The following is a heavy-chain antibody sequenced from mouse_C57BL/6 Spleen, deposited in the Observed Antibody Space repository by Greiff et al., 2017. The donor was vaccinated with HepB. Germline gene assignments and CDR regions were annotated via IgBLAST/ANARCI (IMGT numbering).Heavy chain of an antibody. CDR1: GYTFTDYY. CDR2: INPNNGGT. V-gene: IGHV1-26*01. CDR3: ARMNYGSSSEY. Sequence: EVQLQQSGPELVKPGASVKISCKASGYTFTDYYMNWVKQSHGKSLEWIGDINPNNGGTSYNQKFKGKATLTVDKSSSTAYMELRSLTSEDSAVYYCARMNYGSSSEYWGQGTTLTVSS. J-gene: IGHJ2*01. D-gene: IGHD1-1*01.